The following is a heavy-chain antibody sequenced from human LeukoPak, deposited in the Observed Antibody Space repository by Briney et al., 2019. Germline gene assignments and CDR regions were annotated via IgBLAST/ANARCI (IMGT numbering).Heavy chain of an antibody. V-gene: IGHV3-9*01. J-gene: IGHJ3*02. Sequence: GGSLRLSCAASGFTFDDYAMHWVRQAPGKGLEWVSGISWNSGSIGYADSVKGRFTISRDNAKNSLYLQMNSLRAGDTALYYCAKDYGDYGAFDIWGQGTMVTVSS. CDR1: GFTFDDYA. D-gene: IGHD4-17*01. CDR2: ISWNSGSI. CDR3: AKDYGDYGAFDI.